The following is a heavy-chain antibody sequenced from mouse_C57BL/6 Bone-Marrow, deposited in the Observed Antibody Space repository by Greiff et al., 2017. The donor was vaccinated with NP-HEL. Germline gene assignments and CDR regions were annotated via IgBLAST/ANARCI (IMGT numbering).Heavy chain of an antibody. D-gene: IGHD1-1*01. CDR2: IWRGGST. CDR3: AWGYGSSYGYFDV. Sequence: VKLMESGPGLVQPSQSLSITCTVSGFSLTSYGVHWVRQSPGKGLEWLGVIWRGGSTDYNAAFMSRLSITKDNSTSQVFFKMNSLQADDTAIYCCAWGYGSSYGYFDVWGTGTTVTVSS. V-gene: IGHV2-5*01. J-gene: IGHJ1*03. CDR1: GFSLTSYG.